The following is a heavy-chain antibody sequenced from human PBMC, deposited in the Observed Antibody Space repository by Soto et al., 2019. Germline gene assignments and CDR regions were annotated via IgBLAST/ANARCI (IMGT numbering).Heavy chain of an antibody. V-gene: IGHV3-30-3*01. J-gene: IGHJ4*02. CDR2: ISYDGSNK. Sequence: GGSLRLSCAASGFTFSSYAMHWVRQAPGKGLEWVAVISYDGSNKYYADSVKGRFTISRDNSKNTLYLQMNSLRAEDTAVYYCARDFSYYDSSGPGDYWGQGTLVTVSS. CDR3: ARDFSYYDSSGPGDY. CDR1: GFTFSSYA. D-gene: IGHD3-22*01.